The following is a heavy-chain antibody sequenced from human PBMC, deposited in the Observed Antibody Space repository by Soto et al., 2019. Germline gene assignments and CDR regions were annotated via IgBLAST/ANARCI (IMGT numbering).Heavy chain of an antibody. CDR1: GFTFSSYG. D-gene: IGHD2-15*01. V-gene: IGHV3-33*01. CDR3: ARLYCSASSCYSVGAFDI. Sequence: GGSLSLSFSSSGFTFSSYGMHWVRHAPGKGLEWVALIWFDGSDKYYTESVKGRFTISRDNSKSTLYLQMNSLRAEDTAVYYCARLYCSASSCYSVGAFDIRGQGTMVTVSS. CDR2: IWFDGSDK. J-gene: IGHJ3*02.